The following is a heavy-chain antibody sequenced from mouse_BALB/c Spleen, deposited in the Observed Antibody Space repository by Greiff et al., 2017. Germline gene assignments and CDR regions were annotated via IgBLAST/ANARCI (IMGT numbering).Heavy chain of an antibody. CDR1: GFTFSDYY. Sequence: DVKLVESGGGLVKPGGSLKLSCAASGFTFSDYYMSWVRQTPEKRLEWVATISDGGSYTYYPDSVKGRFTISRDNAKNNLYLQMSSLKSEDTAMYYCARESLTTAKAMDYWGQGTSVTVSS. CDR3: ARESLTTAKAMDY. V-gene: IGHV5-4*02. D-gene: IGHD1-2*01. CDR2: ISDGGSYT. J-gene: IGHJ4*01.